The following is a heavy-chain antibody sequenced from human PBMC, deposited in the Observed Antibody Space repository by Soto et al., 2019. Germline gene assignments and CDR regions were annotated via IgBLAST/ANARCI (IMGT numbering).Heavy chain of an antibody. D-gene: IGHD6-19*01. V-gene: IGHV3-53*01. J-gene: IGHJ4*02. Sequence: PVGSLRLSCSVAGFTVSDSMSWVRQAPGKGLECVSFIHSDGSTHYTDSVRGRFTIYRDNSKNTLYLQMDRLRVDDTAVYFCARDASGPFDYGGQGTLVTVSS. CDR2: IHSDGST. CDR3: ARDASGPFDY. CDR1: GFTVSDS.